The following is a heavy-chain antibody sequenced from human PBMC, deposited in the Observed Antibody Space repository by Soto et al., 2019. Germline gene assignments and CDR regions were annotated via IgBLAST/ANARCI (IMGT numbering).Heavy chain of an antibody. D-gene: IGHD2-8*02. Sequence: EVQLVESGGGLVQPGGSLRLSCAASGFTFNSYSMNWVRQAPGKGLEWISYITSLSSGATWHADTVKGRFTISRDNAKNSLYLQMDSLRVEDTAVYDCVRDWSDAFDSWGQGTLVAVSS. CDR3: VRDWSDAFDS. CDR1: GFTFNSYS. J-gene: IGHJ4*02. V-gene: IGHV3-48*01. CDR2: ITSLSSGAT.